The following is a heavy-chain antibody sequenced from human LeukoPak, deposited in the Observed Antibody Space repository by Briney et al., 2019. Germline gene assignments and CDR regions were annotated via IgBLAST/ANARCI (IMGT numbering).Heavy chain of an antibody. D-gene: IGHD2-2*01. Sequence: SETLSLTCAVYGGSFSVYYWSWIRQPPGKGLEWIGEINHSGSTNYNPSLKSRVTISVDTSKNQFSLKLSSVTAADTAVYYCARFGYCSSTSCPSWGQGTLVTVSS. V-gene: IGHV4-34*01. CDR1: GGSFSVYY. J-gene: IGHJ5*02. CDR3: ARFGYCSSTSCPS. CDR2: INHSGST.